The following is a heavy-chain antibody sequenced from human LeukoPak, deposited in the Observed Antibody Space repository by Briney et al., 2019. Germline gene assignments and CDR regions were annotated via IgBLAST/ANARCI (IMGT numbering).Heavy chain of an antibody. V-gene: IGHV3-48*03. CDR1: GFTFSSYG. J-gene: IGHJ4*02. D-gene: IGHD7-27*01. CDR3: ARDEDGDQDFDY. Sequence: PGGSLRLSCAASGFTFSSYGMTWVRQAPGKGLECVSHISSGGHVISYEDSVKGRFIISRDDAESSLYLQMNSLRAEDTAVYYCARDEDGDQDFDYWGQGTLVTVSS. CDR2: ISSGGHVI.